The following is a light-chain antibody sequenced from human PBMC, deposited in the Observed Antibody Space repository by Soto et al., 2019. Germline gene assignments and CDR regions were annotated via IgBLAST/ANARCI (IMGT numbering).Light chain of an antibody. CDR2: EVT. Sequence: QSVLTQPASVSVSPGQSITISCTGTNSDVGRYNLVSWYQQRPGQAPQVLIYEVTKRPSGVSDRFSGSKSGNTASLTISGLQAEDEGEYFCCSYASSTTYVILGGGTKLTVL. CDR3: CSYASSTTYVI. CDR1: NSDVGRYNL. J-gene: IGLJ2*01. V-gene: IGLV2-23*02.